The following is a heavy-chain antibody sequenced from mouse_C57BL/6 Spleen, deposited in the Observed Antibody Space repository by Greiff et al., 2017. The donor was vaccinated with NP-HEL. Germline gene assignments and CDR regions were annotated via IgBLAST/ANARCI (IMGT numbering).Heavy chain of an antibody. CDR1: GYTFTSYW. D-gene: IGHD1-1*01. CDR2: INPSNGGT. V-gene: IGHV1-53*01. Sequence: QVQLQQPGTELVKPGASVKLSCKASGYTFTSYWMHWVKQRPGQGLEWIGNINPSNGGTNYNEKFKSKATLTVDKSSSTAYMQLSSLKSEDSAVYYCARIHYEDWYFDVWGTRTTVTASS. CDR3: ARIHYEDWYFDV. J-gene: IGHJ1*03.